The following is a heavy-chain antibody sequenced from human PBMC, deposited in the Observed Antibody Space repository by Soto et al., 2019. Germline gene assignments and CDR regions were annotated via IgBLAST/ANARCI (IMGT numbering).Heavy chain of an antibody. Sequence: GASVKVSCKASGYTFTSYGISWVRQAPGQGLEWMGWISAYNGNTNYAQKLQGRVTMTTDTSTSTAYMELRSLRSDDTAVYYCARVGSTLVVGYYYGMDVWGQGTTVTVSS. CDR3: ARVGSTLVVGYYYGMDV. V-gene: IGHV1-18*01. J-gene: IGHJ6*02. CDR2: ISAYNGNT. CDR1: GYTFTSYG. D-gene: IGHD2-15*01.